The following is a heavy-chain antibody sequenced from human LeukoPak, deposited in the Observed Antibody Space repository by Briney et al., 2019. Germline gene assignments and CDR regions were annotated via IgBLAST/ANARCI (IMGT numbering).Heavy chain of an antibody. CDR1: GYSFTSYW. CDR3: ARSGTYYDILTGLDI. Sequence: GESLKISCKGFGYSFTSYWIGWVRQLPGNGVEWMGIIYPGDSDTRYSPSFQGQVTISADKSISTAYLQWSSLKASDTAMYYCARSGTYYDILTGLDIWGQGTMVTVSS. D-gene: IGHD3-9*01. J-gene: IGHJ3*02. V-gene: IGHV5-51*01. CDR2: IYPGDSDT.